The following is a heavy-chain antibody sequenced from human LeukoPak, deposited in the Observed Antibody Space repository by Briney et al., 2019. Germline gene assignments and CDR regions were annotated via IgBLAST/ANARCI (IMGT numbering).Heavy chain of an antibody. V-gene: IGHV4-4*07. J-gene: IGHJ4*02. D-gene: IGHD3-22*01. Sequence: PSETLSLTCTVSGGSISSYYWSWIRQPAGEGLEWIGRIYSRGDTYYNPSLNSRVTMSVDTSKNQFSLSLNSVTAADTAVYYRARDAYYYDSSGYYILDSWGQGTLVTVSS. CDR3: ARDAYYYDSSGYYILDS. CDR1: GGSISSYY. CDR2: IYSRGDT.